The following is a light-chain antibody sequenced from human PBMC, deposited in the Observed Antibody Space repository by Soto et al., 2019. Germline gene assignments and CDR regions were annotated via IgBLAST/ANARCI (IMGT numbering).Light chain of an antibody. CDR1: ESVSSK. Sequence: EIVLTQSPVTLSLSPGERATLSCRASESVSSKLVWYQQKPGQAPRLLIHDASTRATGIPARFSGSGSGTDFTLTISSLEPEDFAVYYCQQRSNWPKITFGQGTLLEI. J-gene: IGKJ5*01. CDR3: QQRSNWPKIT. CDR2: DAS. V-gene: IGKV3-11*01.